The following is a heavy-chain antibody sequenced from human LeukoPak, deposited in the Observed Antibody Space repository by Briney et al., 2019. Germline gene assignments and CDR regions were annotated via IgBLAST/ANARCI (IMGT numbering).Heavy chain of an antibody. V-gene: IGHV3-48*04. J-gene: IGHJ4*02. CDR3: ARDTLYYYDSSGYYDY. Sequence: GGSLRPSCAASGFTFSSYSMNWVRQAPGKGLEWVSYISSSSSTIYYADSVKGRFTISRDNAKNSLYLQMNSLRAEDTAVYYCARDTLYYYDSSGYYDYWGQGTLVTVSS. D-gene: IGHD3-22*01. CDR2: ISSSSSTI. CDR1: GFTFSSYS.